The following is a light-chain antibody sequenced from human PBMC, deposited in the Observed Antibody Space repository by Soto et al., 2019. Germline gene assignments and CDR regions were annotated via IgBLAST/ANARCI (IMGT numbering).Light chain of an antibody. J-gene: IGKJ5*01. CDR2: YAS. CDR1: QSVSSN. V-gene: IGKV3D-15*01. Sequence: EIVMTQSPATLSVSPGGTATLSCRASQSVSSNLAWYQQKPGQPPRLIIYYASIRATGVPARFSGSGSGTEFTLTISSLQSEDFAVYYCQQFNNCPPFTFGQGTRLEIK. CDR3: QQFNNCPPFT.